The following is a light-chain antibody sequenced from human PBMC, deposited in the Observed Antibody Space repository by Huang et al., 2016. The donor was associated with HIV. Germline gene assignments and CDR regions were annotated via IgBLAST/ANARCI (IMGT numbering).Light chain of an antibody. CDR1: QSINNY. Sequence: DIQMTQSPSSLSASVGDRVTIACRASQSINNYLKWYHQKPGKAPKVISYAVSNLQSGVPSRFSGSGSGTNFTLTISSLQPEDFGTYYCQHRPATFGQGTKLEIK. CDR3: QHRPAT. CDR2: AVS. V-gene: IGKV1-39*01. J-gene: IGKJ2*01.